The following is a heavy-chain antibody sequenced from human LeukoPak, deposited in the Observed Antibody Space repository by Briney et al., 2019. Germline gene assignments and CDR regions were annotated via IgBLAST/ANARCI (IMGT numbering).Heavy chain of an antibody. V-gene: IGHV1-46*01. CDR3: ARGLPTYYDFWSGYPPGL. J-gene: IGHJ2*01. Sequence: GASVKVSCKASGYTFTNYYIHWVRQAPRQGLECMGIINPSDGTTNFAQKFQGRGPMTRDTSTSTVFMELYSLRSEDTAVYYCARGLPTYYDFWSGYPPGLWGRRTLVTVSP. CDR2: INPSDGTT. CDR1: GYTFTNYY. D-gene: IGHD3-3*01.